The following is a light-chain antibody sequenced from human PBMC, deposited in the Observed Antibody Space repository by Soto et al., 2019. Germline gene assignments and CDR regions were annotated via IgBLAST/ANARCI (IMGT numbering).Light chain of an antibody. J-gene: IGKJ3*01. CDR3: HQYGTAPLT. CDR1: QSVAANY. V-gene: IGKV3-20*01. CDR2: GAS. Sequence: EIVMTQSPATLSVSPGERANLSCRASQSVAANYLAWYQQKRGQAPRLLIYGASSRATGIPDRFSGSGSGTDFTLTISRLEPEDFSVYYCHQYGTAPLTFGPGTKVDIK.